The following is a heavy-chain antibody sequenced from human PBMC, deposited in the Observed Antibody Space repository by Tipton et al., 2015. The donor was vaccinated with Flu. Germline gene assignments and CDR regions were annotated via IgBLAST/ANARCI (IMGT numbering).Heavy chain of an antibody. CDR3: AKMASILMVYALRTLEADY. CDR2: ISSDGSNK. Sequence: SLRLSCAASGFTFSSYGMHWVRQAPGKGLEWVAVISSDGSNKYYADSVKGRFTISRDNSKNTLYLQMNSLRAEDTAVYYCAKMASILMVYALRTLEADYWGQGTLVTVSS. CDR1: GFTFSSYG. V-gene: IGHV3-30*18. D-gene: IGHD2-8*01. J-gene: IGHJ4*02.